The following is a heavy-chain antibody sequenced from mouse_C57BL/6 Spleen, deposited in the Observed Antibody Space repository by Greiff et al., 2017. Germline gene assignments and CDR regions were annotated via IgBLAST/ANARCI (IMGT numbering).Heavy chain of an antibody. Sequence: EVKLMESEGGLVQPGSSMKLSCTASGFTFSDYYMAWVRQVPEKGLEWVANINDDGSSTYYLDSLKSRFIISRDNAKNILYLQMSSLKSEDTATYYCSRDTTTVVAHWYFDVWGTGTTVTVSS. D-gene: IGHD1-1*01. V-gene: IGHV5-16*01. J-gene: IGHJ1*03. CDR2: INDDGSST. CDR1: GFTFSDYY. CDR3: SRDTTTVVAHWYFDV.